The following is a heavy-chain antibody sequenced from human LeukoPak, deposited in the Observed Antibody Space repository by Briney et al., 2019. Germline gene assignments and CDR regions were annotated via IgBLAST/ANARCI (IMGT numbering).Heavy chain of an antibody. CDR2: ISGSGGST. D-gene: IGHD3-22*01. CDR1: GFTFSSYA. CDR3: PKSRQAAQYYDRLYYFGMDL. V-gene: IGHV3-23*01. Sequence: GGSLRLSCAASGFTFSSYAMSWVRQAPGKGLEWVSAISGSGGSTYYADSVKGRFTISRDNSKNTLYLQMNSLRAEDTAVYYCPKSRQAAQYYDRLYYFGMDLLGQRTKGNVSS. J-gene: IGHJ6*01.